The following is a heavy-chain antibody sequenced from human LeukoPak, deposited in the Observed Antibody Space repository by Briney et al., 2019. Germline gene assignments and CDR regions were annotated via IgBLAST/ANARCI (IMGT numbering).Heavy chain of an antibody. Sequence: GGSLRLSCAASGFTFSSYSMNWVRQAPGKGLEWVADIKEDGSTKLYVDSVKGRFIISRDNAKNSLYLQMDSLRVEDTAVYYCARDPEWGALDYWGLGTLVTVSS. CDR3: ARDPEWGALDY. J-gene: IGHJ4*02. V-gene: IGHV3-7*01. CDR1: GFTFSSYS. D-gene: IGHD3-16*01. CDR2: IKEDGSTK.